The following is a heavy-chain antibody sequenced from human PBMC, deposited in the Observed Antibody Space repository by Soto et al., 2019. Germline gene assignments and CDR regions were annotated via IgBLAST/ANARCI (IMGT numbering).Heavy chain of an antibody. Sequence: SETLSLTCAVSSGSISSSNWWSWVRRPPGKGLEWIGEIYHSGSTNYNPSPKSRVTISVDKSKNQFSLKLSSVTAADTAVYYCASMAAAGDWYFDYWGQGTLVTVSS. CDR3: ASMAAAGDWYFDY. V-gene: IGHV4-4*02. CDR1: SGSISSSNW. D-gene: IGHD6-13*01. CDR2: IYHSGST. J-gene: IGHJ4*02.